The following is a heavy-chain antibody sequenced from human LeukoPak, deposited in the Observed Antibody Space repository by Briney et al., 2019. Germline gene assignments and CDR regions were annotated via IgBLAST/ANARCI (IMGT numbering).Heavy chain of an antibody. J-gene: IGHJ4*02. Sequence: GGSLRLSCAAPGFTFSSYAMHWVRQAPGKGLEWVAVISYDGSNKYYADSVKGRFTISRDNSKNTLYLQMNSLRAEDTAVYYCARAAYDFDNYWGQGTLVTVSS. CDR2: ISYDGSNK. V-gene: IGHV3-30*04. CDR3: ARAAYDFDNY. CDR1: GFTFSSYA. D-gene: IGHD3-3*01.